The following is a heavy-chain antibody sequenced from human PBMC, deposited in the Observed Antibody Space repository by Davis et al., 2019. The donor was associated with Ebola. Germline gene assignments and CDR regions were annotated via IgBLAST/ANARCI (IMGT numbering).Heavy chain of an antibody. V-gene: IGHV4-34*01. Sequence: SETLSLTCAVYGGSFSGYYWSWIRQPPGKGLEWIGEINHSGSTNYNPSLKSRVTISVDTSKNQFSLKLSSVTAADTAVYYCARGKGYSYGLRGFDPWGQGTLVTVSS. CDR3: ARGKGYSYGLRGFDP. CDR1: GGSFSGYY. CDR2: INHSGST. D-gene: IGHD5-18*01. J-gene: IGHJ5*02.